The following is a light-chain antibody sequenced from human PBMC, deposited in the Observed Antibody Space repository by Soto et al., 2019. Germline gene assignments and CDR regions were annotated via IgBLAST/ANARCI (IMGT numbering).Light chain of an antibody. CDR2: GAS. CDR1: XXXSNN. Sequence: IVMTQSPATLSVXPWXXATXXXRXXXXXSNNLAWYQQKPGQAPRLXIYGASSXATGIPDRFNGSGSGTDFTLTISRLEPEDFAVYYCQQYDSSPKTFGQGTKVDIK. CDR3: QQYDSSPKT. J-gene: IGKJ1*01. V-gene: IGKV3-20*01.